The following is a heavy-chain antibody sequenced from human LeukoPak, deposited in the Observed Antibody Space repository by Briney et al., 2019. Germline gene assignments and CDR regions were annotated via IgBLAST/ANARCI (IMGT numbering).Heavy chain of an antibody. D-gene: IGHD5-12*01. Sequence: GSLRLACAPSGFTFSSYEMTSVRQAPGKGLELNSYISNSGNALFYADSVKGRFRISSDNAKNLLYLKMDSLRDEDTAVYYCARVQYSGFNLAGAFDNWGQGTLVPVSS. CDR3: ARVQYSGFNLAGAFDN. CDR2: ISNSGNAL. CDR1: GFTFSSYE. J-gene: IGHJ4*02. V-gene: IGHV3-48*03.